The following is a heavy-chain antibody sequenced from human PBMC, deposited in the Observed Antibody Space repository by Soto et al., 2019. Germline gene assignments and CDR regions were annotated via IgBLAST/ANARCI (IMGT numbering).Heavy chain of an antibody. Sequence: PGGSLRLSCAASGFTFSSYGMHWVRQAPGKGLEWVAVISYDGSNKYYADSVKGRFTISRDNSKNTLYLQMNSLRAEDTAVYYCAKDRVSIAARLPGMDVWGQGTTVTVSS. D-gene: IGHD6-6*01. V-gene: IGHV3-30*18. CDR2: ISYDGSNK. CDR3: AKDRVSIAARLPGMDV. CDR1: GFTFSSYG. J-gene: IGHJ6*02.